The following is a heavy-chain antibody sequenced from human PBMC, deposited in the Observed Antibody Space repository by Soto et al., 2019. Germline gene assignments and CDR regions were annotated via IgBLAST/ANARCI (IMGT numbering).Heavy chain of an antibody. D-gene: IGHD3-16*02. CDR2: IYYSGST. J-gene: IGHJ4*02. CDR1: GGSISSYY. V-gene: IGHV4-59*01. Sequence: SETLSLTCTVSGGSISSYYWSRIRQPPGKGLEWIGYIYYSGSTNYNPSLKSRVTISVDTSKNQFSLKLSSVTAADTAVYYCARAGDYVWGSYRDPPNPFDYWGQGTLVTVSS. CDR3: ARAGDYVWGSYRDPPNPFDY.